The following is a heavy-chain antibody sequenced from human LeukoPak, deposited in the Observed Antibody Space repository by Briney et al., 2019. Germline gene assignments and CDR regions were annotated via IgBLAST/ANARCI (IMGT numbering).Heavy chain of an antibody. V-gene: IGHV3-30*18. D-gene: IGHD4-11*01. CDR2: ISYDGSNK. Sequence: GGSLRLSCAASGFTFSSYGMHWVRQAPGKGLEWVAVISYDGSNKYYADSVKGRFTISRDNSKNTLHVLMNSLRAEDTAVYFCAKDGPPTAAEGMYFYSYMDVWGRGTTVTVSS. CDR1: GFTFSSYG. CDR3: AKDGPPTAAEGMYFYSYMDV. J-gene: IGHJ6*03.